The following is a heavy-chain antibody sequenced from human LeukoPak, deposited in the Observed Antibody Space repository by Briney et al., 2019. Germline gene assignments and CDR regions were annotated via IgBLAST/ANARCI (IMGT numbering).Heavy chain of an antibody. CDR2: ISYDGSNK. CDR3: ARDGQWLVYAFDI. D-gene: IGHD6-19*01. J-gene: IGHJ3*02. Sequence: GGSLRLSCAASGFTFSSYAMHWVRQAPGKGLEWVAVISYDGSNKYYADSVKGRFTISRDNSKNTLCLQKNSLRAEDTAVYYCARDGQWLVYAFDIWGQGTMVTVSS. V-gene: IGHV3-30-3*01. CDR1: GFTFSSYA.